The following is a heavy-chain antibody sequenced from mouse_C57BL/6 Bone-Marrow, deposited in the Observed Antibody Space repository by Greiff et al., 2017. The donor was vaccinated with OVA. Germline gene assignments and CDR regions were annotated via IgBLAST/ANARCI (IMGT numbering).Heavy chain of an antibody. J-gene: IGHJ3*01. CDR1: GFSFNTYA. CDR2: IRSKSNNYAT. V-gene: IGHV10-1*01. Sequence: EVHLVESGGGLVQPKGSLKLSCAASGFSFNTYAMNWVRQAPGKGLEWVARIRSKSNNYATYYADSVKDRFTISRDDSESMLYLQMNNLKTEDTAMYYCVRRGLEGWFAYWGQGTLVTVSA. CDR3: VRRGLEGWFAY.